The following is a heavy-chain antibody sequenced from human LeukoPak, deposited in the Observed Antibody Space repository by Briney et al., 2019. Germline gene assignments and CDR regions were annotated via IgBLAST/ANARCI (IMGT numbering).Heavy chain of an antibody. D-gene: IGHD3-22*01. CDR3: AKDLYYYDSSGYSPCDY. CDR1: GFTFDDYA. V-gene: IGHV3-9*01. CDR2: ISWNSGSI. J-gene: IGHJ4*02. Sequence: GRSLRLSCAASGFTFDDYAMHWVRQAPGKGLEWVSGISWNSGSIGYADSVKGRFTISRDNAKNSLYLQMNSLRAEDTALYYCAKDLYYYDSSGYSPCDYWGQGTLVTVSS.